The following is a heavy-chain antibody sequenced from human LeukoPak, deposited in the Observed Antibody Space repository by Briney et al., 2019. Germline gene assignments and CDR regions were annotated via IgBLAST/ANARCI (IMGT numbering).Heavy chain of an antibody. Sequence: SETLSLTCTVSGGSISSSSYYWGWIRQPPGKGLEWIGSIYYSGSTYYNPSLKSRVTISVDKSKNQFSLKLSSVTAADTAVYYCAFRIAAAGNNAFDIWGQGTMVTVSS. J-gene: IGHJ3*02. V-gene: IGHV4-39*07. CDR2: IYYSGST. D-gene: IGHD6-13*01. CDR1: GGSISSSSYY. CDR3: AFRIAAAGNNAFDI.